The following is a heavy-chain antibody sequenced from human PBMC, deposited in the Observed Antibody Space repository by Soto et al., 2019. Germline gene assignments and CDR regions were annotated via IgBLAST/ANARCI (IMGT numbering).Heavy chain of an antibody. V-gene: IGHV4-39*02. CDR3: ARESMPLTTACYFDL. J-gene: IGHJ2*01. CDR2: IYFRGNT. Sequence: SETLSLTCSVSGDSINSDKYYWGWIRQPPGKGLEWIGSIYFRGNTYYNPSLQTRLTISLDKSKSQFSLKLNSVTAADSAVYYCARESMPLTTACYFDLWGRGSLGTVSS. CDR1: GDSINSDKYY. D-gene: IGHD4-17*01.